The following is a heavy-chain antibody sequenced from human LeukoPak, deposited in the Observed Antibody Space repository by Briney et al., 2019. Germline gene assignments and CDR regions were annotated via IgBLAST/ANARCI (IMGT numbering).Heavy chain of an antibody. J-gene: IGHJ4*02. CDR1: GFTFSSYA. Sequence: PGGALRLSCAASGFTFSSYAMSWVRQAPGEGLEWVSAISGSGGSKYYAGSVKGRFTISRDNSKNTMYLQMNSLRAEDTAVYYCARDRYDYVWGSYRYEFDYWGQGTLVTVSS. D-gene: IGHD3-16*02. CDR3: ARDRYDYVWGSYRYEFDY. V-gene: IGHV3-23*01. CDR2: ISGSGGSK.